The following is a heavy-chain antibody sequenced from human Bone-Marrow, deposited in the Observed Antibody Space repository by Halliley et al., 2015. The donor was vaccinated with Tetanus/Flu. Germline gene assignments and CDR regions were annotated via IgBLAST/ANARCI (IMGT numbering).Heavy chain of an antibody. Sequence: EWVANINQDGSEKYYVDSVKGRFTISRDNSKNTLNLQMNSLRDEDTAVYYCARAHTVVDTLDFWGQGTLVTVSS. CDR2: INQDGSEK. CDR3: ARAHTVVDTLDF. D-gene: IGHD4-17*01. V-gene: IGHV3-7*01. J-gene: IGHJ4*02.